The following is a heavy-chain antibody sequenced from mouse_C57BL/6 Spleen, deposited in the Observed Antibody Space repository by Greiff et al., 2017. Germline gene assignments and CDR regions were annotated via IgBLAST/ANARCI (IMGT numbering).Heavy chain of an antibody. Sequence: VQLQQPGAELVKPGASVKMSCKASGYTFTSYWITWVKQRPGQGLEWIGDIYPGSGSTNYNEKFKSKATLTVDTSSSTAYMQLSSLTSEDSAVYYCALYDYDAGYYFDYWGQGTTLTVSS. CDR3: ALYDYDAGYYFDY. CDR2: IYPGSGST. V-gene: IGHV1-55*01. J-gene: IGHJ2*01. CDR1: GYTFTSYW. D-gene: IGHD2-4*01.